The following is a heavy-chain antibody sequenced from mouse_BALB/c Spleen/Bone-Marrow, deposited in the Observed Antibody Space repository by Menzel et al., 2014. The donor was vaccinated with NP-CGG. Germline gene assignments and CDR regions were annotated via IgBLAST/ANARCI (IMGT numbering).Heavy chain of an antibody. D-gene: IGHD4-1*01. V-gene: IGHV7-3*02. CDR2: IRNKAYGYTT. Sequence: VQLKESGGGLVQPGGSLRLSCATSGFTFTDYYMNWVRQPPGKALEWLGFIRNKAYGYTTEYSASVKGRFTVSRDNSQSILYLQMNTLRAEDSATYYCARDMGGILFDPWGQGTTLTVSS. J-gene: IGHJ2*01. CDR1: GFTFTDYY. CDR3: ARDMGGILFDP.